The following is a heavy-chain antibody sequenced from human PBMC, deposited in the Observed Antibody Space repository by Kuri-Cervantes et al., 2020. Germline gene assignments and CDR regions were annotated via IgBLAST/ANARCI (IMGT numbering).Heavy chain of an antibody. CDR3: ARAGLPTRSYYYYGMDV. Sequence: GGPLRLSCKASGYTFTSYDINWVRQATGQGLEWMGWMNPNSGNTGYAQKFQGRVTMTRNTSISTAYMELSSLRSEDTAVYYCARAGLPTRSYYYYGMDVWGQGTTVTVSS. CDR2: MNPNSGNT. D-gene: IGHD5-12*01. V-gene: IGHV1-8*01. CDR1: GYTFTSYD. J-gene: IGHJ6*02.